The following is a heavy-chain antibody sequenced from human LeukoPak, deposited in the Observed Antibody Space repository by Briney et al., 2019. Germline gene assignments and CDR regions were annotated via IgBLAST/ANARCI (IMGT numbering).Heavy chain of an antibody. CDR3: ARVGGGMDV. V-gene: IGHV3-7*01. J-gene: IGHJ6*02. CDR1: GFTSRLTFRSYW. CDR2: IKEDGSEK. D-gene: IGHD3-10*01. Sequence: GGSLRLSCAASGFTSRLTFRSYWMSWVRQAPGKGLEWVANIKEDGSEKYYVASVKGRFNITRDNAKNSLYLQMNSLGAEDTALYYCARVGGGMDVWGQGTTVTVS.